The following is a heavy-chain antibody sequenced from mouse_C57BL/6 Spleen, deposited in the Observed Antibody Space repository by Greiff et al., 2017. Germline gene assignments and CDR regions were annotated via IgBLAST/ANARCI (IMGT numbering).Heavy chain of an antibody. J-gene: IGHJ4*01. CDR3: ARQSTRAMDY. CDR2: ISYLAYSI. Sequence: EVQRVESEGGLVQPGRSMKLSCAASGFTFSDYCMAWVRQAPRKGPEWVAFISYLAYSIYYVDTVTGRFTISRENAKNTLYLEMSSLRSEDTAMYYCARQSTRAMDYWGQGTSLTVSS. V-gene: IGHV5-15*01. CDR1: GFTFSDYC.